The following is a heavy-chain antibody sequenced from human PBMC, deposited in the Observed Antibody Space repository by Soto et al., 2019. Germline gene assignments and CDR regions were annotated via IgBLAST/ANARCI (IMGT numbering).Heavy chain of an antibody. CDR1: GYTFTSYA. CDR2: INAGNGST. V-gene: IGHV1-3*01. J-gene: IGHJ2*01. Sequence: ASVKVSCKASGYTFTSYAMHWVRQAPGQSLEWMGCINAGNGSTRHSQKFQGRVTITRETSASTAYMELSSLRSEDTAVYYGARLPSAAGTGNWYFDLGGRGTLVTVSS. D-gene: IGHD6-13*01. CDR3: ARLPSAAGTGNWYFDL.